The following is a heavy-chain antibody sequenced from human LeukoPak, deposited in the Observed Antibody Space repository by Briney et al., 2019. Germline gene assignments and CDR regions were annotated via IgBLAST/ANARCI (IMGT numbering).Heavy chain of an antibody. J-gene: IGHJ4*02. Sequence: GGSLRLSCAVSGFTFSHYAMSWVRQAPGTGLEWVGSLTDSGDATYYADSVKGRLTISRDNSKNTLYLQMNSLRAEDTAVYYCAKNYYGSSGYWLFDYWGQGTLVTVSS. CDR2: LTDSGDAT. CDR1: GFTFSHYA. CDR3: AKNYYGSSGYWLFDY. V-gene: IGHV3-23*01. D-gene: IGHD3-22*01.